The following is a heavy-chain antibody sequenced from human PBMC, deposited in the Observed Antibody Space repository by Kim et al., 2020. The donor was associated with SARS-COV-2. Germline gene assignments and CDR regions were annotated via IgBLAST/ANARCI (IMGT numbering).Heavy chain of an antibody. J-gene: IGHJ4*02. CDR3: ARDGEWELLDY. D-gene: IGHD1-26*01. CDR1: GFTFSSYA. V-gene: IGHV3-30*04. CDR2: ISYDGSNK. Sequence: GGSLRLSCAASGFTFSSYAMHWVRQAPGKGLEWVAVISYDGSNKYYADSVKGRFTISRDNSKNTLYLQMNSLRAEDTAVYYCARDGEWELLDYWGQGTLV.